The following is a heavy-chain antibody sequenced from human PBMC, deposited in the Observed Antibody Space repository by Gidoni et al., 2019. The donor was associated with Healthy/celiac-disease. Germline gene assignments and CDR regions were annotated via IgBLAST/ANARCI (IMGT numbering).Heavy chain of an antibody. CDR1: GGSFSGYY. Sequence: QVQLQQWGAGLLKPSETLSLTCAVYGGSFSGYYWSWIRQPPGKGLEWIGEINHSGSTNYNPSRKSRVTISVDTSKNQFSLKLSSVTAADTAVYYCARGRTFVSSGSEWDYWGQGTLVTVSS. D-gene: IGHD6-19*01. CDR2: INHSGST. V-gene: IGHV4-34*01. J-gene: IGHJ4*02. CDR3: ARGRTFVSSGSEWDY.